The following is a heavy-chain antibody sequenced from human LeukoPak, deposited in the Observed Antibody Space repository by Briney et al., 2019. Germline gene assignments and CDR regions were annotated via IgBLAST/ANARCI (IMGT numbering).Heavy chain of an antibody. CDR3: ARTQTYYDFWSGYSPFDY. Sequence: KPSETLSLTCAVYGGSFSGYYWSWIRQPPGKGLEWIGEINHSGSTNYNPSLKSRVTISVDTSKNQSSLKLSSVTAADTAVYYCARTQTYYDFWSGYSPFDYWGQGTLVTVSS. CDR2: INHSGST. V-gene: IGHV4-34*01. CDR1: GGSFSGYY. D-gene: IGHD3-3*01. J-gene: IGHJ4*02.